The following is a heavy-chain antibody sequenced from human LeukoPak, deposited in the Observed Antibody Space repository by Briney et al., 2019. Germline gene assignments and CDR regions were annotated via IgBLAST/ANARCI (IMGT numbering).Heavy chain of an antibody. Sequence: GESPKISCKGSGYSFTNHWIDWVRQMPGKGLEWLGTIRPSDSSVRYSPSFQGQVSISVDRSIDTAYLQWSSLKASDTAIYYCARHQNGDYSDASAFWGQGTMVSVSS. D-gene: IGHD2-15*01. CDR1: GYSFTNHW. CDR3: ARHQNGDYSDASAF. J-gene: IGHJ3*01. CDR2: IRPSDSSV. V-gene: IGHV5-51*01.